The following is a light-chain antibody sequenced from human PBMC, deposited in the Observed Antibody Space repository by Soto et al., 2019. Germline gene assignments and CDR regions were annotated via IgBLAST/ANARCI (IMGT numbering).Light chain of an antibody. Sequence: QSALTQPASVSGSPGQSITISCTGTSSDIGAYNYVSWYKQQPGKAPQLMISDVSNRPSGVSNRFSGSKSGNTASLTISGLQAEDEADYYCCSCTRTSTRSTTYVFGAGTKVTVL. CDR3: CSCTRTSTRSTTYV. CDR2: DVS. CDR1: SSDIGAYNY. J-gene: IGLJ1*01. V-gene: IGLV2-14*03.